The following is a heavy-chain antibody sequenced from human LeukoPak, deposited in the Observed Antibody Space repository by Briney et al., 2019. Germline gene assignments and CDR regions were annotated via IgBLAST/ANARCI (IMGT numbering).Heavy chain of an antibody. J-gene: IGHJ2*01. CDR1: GGSISSDNW. D-gene: IGHD6-19*01. CDR3: ARAGVGSSGWSWYFDL. CDR2: ISHSGRT. V-gene: IGHV4-4*02. Sequence: PSETLSLTCAVSGGSISSDNWWTWVRQSPGKGLEWIGEISHSGRTNYTPSLESRVTMSVDKSKNQFSLKLSSVTAADTAVYYCARAGVGSSGWSWYFDLWGRGTLVTVSS.